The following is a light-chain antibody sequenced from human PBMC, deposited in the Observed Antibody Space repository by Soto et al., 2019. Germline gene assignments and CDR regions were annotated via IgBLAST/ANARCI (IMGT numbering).Light chain of an antibody. CDR3: CSYASSSSYV. CDR1: SSNIGGNS. Sequence: QSVLTQPPSVSAAPGQKVTISCSGSSSNIGGNSVSWYQQHTAKAPKLLIYEGTQRPSGVSSRFSGSKSGNTASLTISGLQAEDEADYYCCSYASSSSYVFGTGTKVTVL. V-gene: IGLV2-23*01. J-gene: IGLJ1*01. CDR2: EGT.